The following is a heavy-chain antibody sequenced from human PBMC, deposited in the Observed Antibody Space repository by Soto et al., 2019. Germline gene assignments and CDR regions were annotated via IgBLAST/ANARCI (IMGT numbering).Heavy chain of an antibody. D-gene: IGHD3-10*01. CDR1: GFTFSNAW. Sequence: EVQLVESGGGLVKPGGSLRLSCAASGFTFSNAWMSWVRQAPGKGLEWVGRIKSKTDGGTTDYAAPVKGRFTISRDDSKNTLYLPLNSLKIEDTAVYYCTTRITMVRGVIDYWGQGTLVTVSS. CDR2: IKSKTDGGTT. CDR3: TTRITMVRGVIDY. V-gene: IGHV3-15*01. J-gene: IGHJ4*02.